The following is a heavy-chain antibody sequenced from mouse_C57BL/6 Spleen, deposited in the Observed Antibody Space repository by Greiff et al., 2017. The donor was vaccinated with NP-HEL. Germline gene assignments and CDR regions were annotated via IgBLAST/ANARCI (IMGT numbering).Heavy chain of an antibody. D-gene: IGHD5-1*01. Sequence: QVQLKQSGAELVRPGTSVKVSCKASGYAFTNYLIEWVKQRPGQGLEWIGVINPGSGGTNYNEKFKGKATLTADKSSSTAYMQLSSLTSEDSAVYFCARSRTYPWFAYWGQGTLVTVSA. CDR1: GYAFTNYL. CDR3: ARSRTYPWFAY. J-gene: IGHJ3*01. V-gene: IGHV1-54*01. CDR2: INPGSGGT.